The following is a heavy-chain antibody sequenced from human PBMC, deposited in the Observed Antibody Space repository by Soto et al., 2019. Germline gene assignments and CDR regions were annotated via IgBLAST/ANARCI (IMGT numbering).Heavy chain of an antibody. CDR3: ARDQWRISGYDPPPYFDY. J-gene: IGHJ4*02. V-gene: IGHV3-7*01. CDR1: GFTFSSYW. CDR2: IKQDGSEK. Sequence: GGSLRLSCAASGFTFSSYWMSWVRQAPGKGLEWVANIKQDGSEKYYVDSVKGRFTISRDNAKNSLYLQMNSLRAEDTAVYYCARDQWRISGYDPPPYFDYWGQGTLVTVSS. D-gene: IGHD5-12*01.